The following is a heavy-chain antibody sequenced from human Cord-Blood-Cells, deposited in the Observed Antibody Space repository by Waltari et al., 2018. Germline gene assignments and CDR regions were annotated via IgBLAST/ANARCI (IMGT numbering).Heavy chain of an antibody. J-gene: IGHJ4*02. V-gene: IGHV3-33*01. Sequence: QVQLVESGGGVVQLGRSLRLSCAASGFTFSSYGMHWVRQAPGKGLEWVAVIWYDGSNKYYVDSVKGRFTISRDNSKNTLYLQMNSLRAEDTAVYYCAREPLVVAATPFDYWGQGTLVTVSS. CDR3: AREPLVVAATPFDY. CDR2: IWYDGSNK. D-gene: IGHD2-15*01. CDR1: GFTFSSYG.